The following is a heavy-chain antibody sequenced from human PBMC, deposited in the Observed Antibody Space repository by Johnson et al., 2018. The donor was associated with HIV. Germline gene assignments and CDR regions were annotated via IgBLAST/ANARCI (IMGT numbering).Heavy chain of an antibody. CDR2: INSDGSST. V-gene: IGHV3-74*02. CDR3: ATLGVVIATRDAFDI. D-gene: IGHD2-21*01. J-gene: IGHJ3*02. CDR1: GFTFSSYW. Sequence: VQLVESGGGVVQPGRSLRLSCAASGFTFSSYWMHWVRQAPGKGLVWVSRINSDGSSTSYADSVKGRFTISRDNAKNTLYLQMNSLKIEDTAVYYCATLGVVIATRDAFDIWGQGTMVTVSS.